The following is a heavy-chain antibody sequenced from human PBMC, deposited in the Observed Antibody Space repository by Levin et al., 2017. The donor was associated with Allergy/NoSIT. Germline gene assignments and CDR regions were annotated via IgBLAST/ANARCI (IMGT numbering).Heavy chain of an antibody. V-gene: IGHV1-46*01. CDR2: INPSGGST. CDR3: ARGLGGATFYDAFDI. D-gene: IGHD1-26*01. Sequence: EASVKVSCKASGYTFTSYYMHWVRQAPGQGLEWMGIINPSGGSTSYAQKFQGRVTMTRDTSTSTVYMELSSLRSEDTAVYYCARGLGGATFYDAFDIWGQGTMVTVSS. CDR1: GYTFTSYY. J-gene: IGHJ3*02.